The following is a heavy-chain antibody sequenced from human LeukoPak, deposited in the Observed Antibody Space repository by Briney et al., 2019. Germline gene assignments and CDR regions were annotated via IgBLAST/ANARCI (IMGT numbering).Heavy chain of an antibody. D-gene: IGHD1-26*01. CDR3: ARGGDSGSYSYYFDY. CDR1: GFTFSSDS. CDR2: ISSSSSYI. Sequence: GGSLRLSCAASGFTFSSDSMNWVRQAPGKGLEWVSSISSSSSYIYYADSVKGRFTISRDNAKNSLYLQMNSLRAEDTAVYYCARGGDSGSYSYYFDYWGQGTLVTVSS. J-gene: IGHJ4*02. V-gene: IGHV3-21*06.